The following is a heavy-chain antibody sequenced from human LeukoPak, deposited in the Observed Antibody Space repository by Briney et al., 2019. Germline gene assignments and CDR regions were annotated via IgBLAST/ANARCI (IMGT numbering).Heavy chain of an antibody. CDR2: VYHSGST. J-gene: IGHJ6*02. CDR1: GGSISSSSYY. D-gene: IGHD3-3*01. V-gene: IGHV4-39*01. Sequence: PSETLSLTCTVSGGSISSSSYYWDWIRQPPGKGLQWIGSVYHSGSTYYNPSLKSRVTISVDTSKNQVSLRLDSVTAAETAVYYCARPNSFWSGSSGAYNYGMDVWGQGTTVTVSS. CDR3: ARPNSFWSGSSGAYNYGMDV.